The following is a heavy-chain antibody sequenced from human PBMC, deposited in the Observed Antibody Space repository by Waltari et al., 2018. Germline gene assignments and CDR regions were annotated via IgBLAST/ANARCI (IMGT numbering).Heavy chain of an antibody. CDR1: GYSISSGYY. Sequence: QVQLQESGPGLVKPSETLSLTCAVSGYSISSGYYWGWIRQPPGKGLEWIGSIYHSGSTYYNPSLKSRVTISVDTSKNQFSLKLSSVTAADTAVYYCARHSYGSPPPDYWGQGTLVTVSS. J-gene: IGHJ4*02. CDR3: ARHSYGSPPPDY. D-gene: IGHD3-10*01. CDR2: IYHSGST. V-gene: IGHV4-38-2*01.